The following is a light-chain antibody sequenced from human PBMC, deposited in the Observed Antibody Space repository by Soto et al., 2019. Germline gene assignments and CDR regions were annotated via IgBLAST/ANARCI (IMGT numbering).Light chain of an antibody. V-gene: IGKV1-5*03. CDR3: QQYNTYWT. J-gene: IGKJ1*01. CDR2: KAS. CDR1: QSIRSW. Sequence: DIQMTQSPSTLSASVGDRVTITCRASQSIRSWLAWHQQKPGKAPKLLIFKASSLESGVPSRFSGSGSGTEFTLTISSLQPDDFATYYCQQYNTYWTFGQGTKVEIK.